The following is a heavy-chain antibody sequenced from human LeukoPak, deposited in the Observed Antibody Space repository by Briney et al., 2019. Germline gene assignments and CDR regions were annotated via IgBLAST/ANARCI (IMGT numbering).Heavy chain of an antibody. J-gene: IGHJ6*02. V-gene: IGHV1-46*01. CDR2: INPSGGST. CDR3: ARGCSPPYYYYGMDV. D-gene: IGHD2-21*01. CDR1: GYTFTSYY. Sequence: ASVKVSCKASGYTFTSYYMHWVRQAPGQGLEWMGIINPSGGSTSYAQKFQGRVTMTRDTSTSTVYMELSSLRSEDMAVYYCARGCSPPYYYYGMDVWGQGTTVTVSS.